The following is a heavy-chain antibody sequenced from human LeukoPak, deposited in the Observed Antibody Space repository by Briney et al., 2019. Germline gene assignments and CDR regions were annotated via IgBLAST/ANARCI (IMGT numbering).Heavy chain of an antibody. V-gene: IGHV3-7*01. Sequence: GGSLRLSCSASGFTFSSYWMSWVRQAPGKGLEWVANIKQDGSEKYYVDSVKGRFTISRDNAKNSLSLQMNSLRVEDTAVYYCARMDIGLVRDWGQGTLVTVSS. CDR3: ARMDIGLVRD. CDR1: GFTFSSYW. CDR2: IKQDGSEK. D-gene: IGHD3-10*01. J-gene: IGHJ4*02.